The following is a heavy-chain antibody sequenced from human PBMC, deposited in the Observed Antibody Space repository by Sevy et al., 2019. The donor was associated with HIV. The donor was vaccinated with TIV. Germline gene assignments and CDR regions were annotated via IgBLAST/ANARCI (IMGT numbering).Heavy chain of an antibody. D-gene: IGHD5-12*01. Sequence: SETLSLTYTVSGDSISNYYWSWIRQPPGKGLEWIGYIYYSGFINYNPSLKSRVTISVDTSKNQFSLKLSSVTAADTAVYYCARGIVAYYFDYWGQGTLVTVSS. CDR3: ARGIVAYYFDY. J-gene: IGHJ4*02. V-gene: IGHV4-59*01. CDR1: GDSISNYY. CDR2: IYYSGFI.